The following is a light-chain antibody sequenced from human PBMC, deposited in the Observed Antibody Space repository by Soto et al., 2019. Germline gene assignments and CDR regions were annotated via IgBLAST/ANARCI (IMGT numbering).Light chain of an antibody. CDR3: QHYNSYSPLT. J-gene: IGKJ4*01. V-gene: IGKV1-5*03. Sequence: DIQMTQSPSTLSGSVGDRVTITCRASQTISSWLAWYQQKPGKAPKLLIYKASTLKSGVPSRFSGSGSGTEFTLTISSLQPDDFANYYCQHYNSYSPLTFGAGTKVDIX. CDR2: KAS. CDR1: QTISSW.